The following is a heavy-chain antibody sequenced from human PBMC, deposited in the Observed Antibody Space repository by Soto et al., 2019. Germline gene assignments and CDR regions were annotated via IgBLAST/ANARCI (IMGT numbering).Heavy chain of an antibody. Sequence: GGSLRLSCAASGFRFTSYVMNWVRQAPGKGLEWVSAISGSGGGTYYADSVKGRFTISRDNSKNTLYLQMNSLRAEDTAVYYCAKDVNWNSYSYFDYWGQGTLVTVSS. CDR2: ISGSGGGT. CDR1: GFRFTSYV. V-gene: IGHV3-23*01. J-gene: IGHJ4*02. D-gene: IGHD1-1*01. CDR3: AKDVNWNSYSYFDY.